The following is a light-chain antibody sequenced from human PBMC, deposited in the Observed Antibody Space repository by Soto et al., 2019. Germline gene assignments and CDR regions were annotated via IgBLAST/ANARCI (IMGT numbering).Light chain of an antibody. CDR3: QQYGSSPYT. CDR2: GAS. Sequence: EVVLTQSPGTLSLSPGERATLSCRASQTVSSNYLAWYQQKPGRAPRLLIVGASSRATGTPDNFSGSGSGTDFTLTISRLAPEDFAVYYCQQYGSSPYTFGQGTKLEIK. V-gene: IGKV3-20*01. J-gene: IGKJ2*01. CDR1: QTVSSNY.